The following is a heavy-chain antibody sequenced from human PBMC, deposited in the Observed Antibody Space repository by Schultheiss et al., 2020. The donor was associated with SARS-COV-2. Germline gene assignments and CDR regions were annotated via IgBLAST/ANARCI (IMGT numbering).Heavy chain of an antibody. Sequence: SGPTLVKPTQTLTLTCTVSGFSLSNARMGVSWIRQPPGKALEWIGYIYYSGSTYYNPSLKSRVTISVDTSKNQFSLKLSSVTAADTAVYYCARGRIAAAAYWGQGTLVTVSS. J-gene: IGHJ4*02. V-gene: IGHV4-31*03. D-gene: IGHD6-13*01. CDR2: IYYSGST. CDR3: ARGRIAAAAY. CDR1: GFSLSNARMG.